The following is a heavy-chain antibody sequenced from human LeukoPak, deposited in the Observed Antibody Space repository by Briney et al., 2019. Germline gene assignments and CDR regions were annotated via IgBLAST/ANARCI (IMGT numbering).Heavy chain of an antibody. CDR2: ISAYNGNT. D-gene: IGHD2-15*01. Sequence: ASVKVSCKASGYTFTSYSISWVRQAPGQGLEWMGWISAYNGNTIYAQKVKGRVTMTTDTTTSTDYMELRSLNSDDAAVYYCARASYCSDGSCYSDYWGQGTLVTVSS. CDR1: GYTFTSYS. CDR3: ARASYCSDGSCYSDY. V-gene: IGHV1-18*01. J-gene: IGHJ4*02.